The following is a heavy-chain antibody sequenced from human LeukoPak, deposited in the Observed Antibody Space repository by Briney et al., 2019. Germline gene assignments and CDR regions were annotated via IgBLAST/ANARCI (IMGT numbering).Heavy chain of an antibody. CDR1: GFTFSSYW. V-gene: IGHV3-7*01. J-gene: IGHJ6*03. CDR3: ARVGYEAYYYDSSGYYNYMDV. D-gene: IGHD3-22*01. CDR2: IKQDGSEK. Sequence: PGGSLRLSCAASGFTFSSYWMSWVRQAPGKGLEWVANIKQDGSEKYYVDSVKGRFTISRDNAKNSLYLQINSVRAEDTAVCYCARVGYEAYYYDSSGYYNYMDVWGKGTTVTISS.